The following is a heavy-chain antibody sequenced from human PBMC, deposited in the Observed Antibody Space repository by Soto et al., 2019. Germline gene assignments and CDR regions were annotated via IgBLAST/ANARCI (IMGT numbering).Heavy chain of an antibody. CDR1: GYTFTSYA. D-gene: IGHD3-3*01. V-gene: IGHV1-3*01. Sequence: AAVKVSCKASGYTFTSYAMHCVRQAPGQRRAWMGWINAGNGNTKYSQKLQGRITITRDTPASTAYMELSSLRSEDTAVYYCARASFYDIWSGNVRGYYGVDVWGQGTTVTVSS. CDR2: INAGNGNT. J-gene: IGHJ6*02. CDR3: ARASFYDIWSGNVRGYYGVDV.